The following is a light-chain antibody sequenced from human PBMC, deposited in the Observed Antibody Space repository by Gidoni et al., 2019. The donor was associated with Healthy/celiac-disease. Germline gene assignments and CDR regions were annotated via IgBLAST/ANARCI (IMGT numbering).Light chain of an antibody. J-gene: IGKJ1*01. V-gene: IGKV3-20*01. CDR3: QQYGSSLWT. CDR1: QSVSSSY. CDR2: GAS. Sequence: EIVLTQSPGTLSLSPGDRATLSCRASQSVSSSYLAWYQQKPGQAPRLLIYGASSRATGIPDRFSGSGSGTDFTLTISRLEPEYFAVYYCQQYGSSLWTFGQGTKVEIK.